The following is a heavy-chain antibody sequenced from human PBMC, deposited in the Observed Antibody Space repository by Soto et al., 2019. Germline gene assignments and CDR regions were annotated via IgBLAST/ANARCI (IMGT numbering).Heavy chain of an antibody. J-gene: IGHJ4*02. CDR1: GGTFSSYA. Sequence: RASVKVSCKASGGTFSSYAISWVRQAPGQGLEWMGGIIPIFGTANYAQKFQGRVTITADESTSTAYMELSSLRSEDTAVYYCARVGDYYDSSGMPDFDYWGQGTLVTVSS. CDR2: IIPIFGTA. V-gene: IGHV1-69*13. CDR3: ARVGDYYDSSGMPDFDY. D-gene: IGHD3-22*01.